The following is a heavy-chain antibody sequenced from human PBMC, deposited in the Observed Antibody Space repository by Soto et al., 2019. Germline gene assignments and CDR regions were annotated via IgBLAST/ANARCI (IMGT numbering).Heavy chain of an antibody. CDR2: IYYSGST. Sequence: PSETLSLTCTVSGGSISSYYWSWIRQPPGKGPEWIGYIYYSGSTNYNPSLKSRVTISVDTSKNQFSLKLSSVTAADTAVYYCARGITIFGVVIDRFDPWGQGTLVTVSS. V-gene: IGHV4-59*08. D-gene: IGHD3-3*01. CDR1: GGSISSYY. CDR3: ARGITIFGVVIDRFDP. J-gene: IGHJ5*02.